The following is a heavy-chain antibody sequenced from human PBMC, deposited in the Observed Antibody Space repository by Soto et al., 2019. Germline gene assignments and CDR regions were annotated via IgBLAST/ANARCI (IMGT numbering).Heavy chain of an antibody. V-gene: IGHV1-58*01. CDR3: AADLYYDILTGYYYGLGPTADY. J-gene: IGHJ4*02. CDR2: IVVGSGNT. D-gene: IGHD3-9*01. CDR1: GFTFTSSA. Sequence: SVKVSCKASGFTFTSSAVQWVRQARGQRLEWIGWIVVGSGNTNYAQKFQERVTITRDMSTSTAYMELSSLRSEDTAVYYCAADLYYDILTGYYYGLGPTADYWGQGTLVTVSS.